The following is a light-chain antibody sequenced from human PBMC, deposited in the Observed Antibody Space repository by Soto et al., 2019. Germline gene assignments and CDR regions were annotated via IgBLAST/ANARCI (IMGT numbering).Light chain of an antibody. V-gene: IGLV1-40*01. CDR2: GIF. CDR1: SSNIGAGYD. J-gene: IGLJ1*01. Sequence: QSVLTQPPSVSGAPGQRVTISCTGGSSNIGAGYDVHWYQQLPGAAPTLLIFGIFNRPSGVSERFSGSRSGASASLAIAGLQAEDEADYYCQSYYNSLSASEVYGTSPKVT. CDR3: QSYYNSLSASEV.